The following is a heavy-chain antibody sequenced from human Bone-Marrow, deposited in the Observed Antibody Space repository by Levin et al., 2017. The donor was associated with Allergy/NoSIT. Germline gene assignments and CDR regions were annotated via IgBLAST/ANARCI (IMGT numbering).Heavy chain of an antibody. CDR2: IYYSGST. J-gene: IGHJ6*02. Sequence: SQTLSLTCTVSGGSISSYYWSWIRQPPGKGLEWIGYIYYSGSTNYNPSLKSRVTISVDTSKNQFSLKLSSVTAADTAVYYCARGGSSSSWYYYYYGMDGWGQGTTVTVSS. V-gene: IGHV4-59*01. CDR1: GGSISSYY. CDR3: ARGGSSSSWYYYYYGMDG. D-gene: IGHD6-6*01.